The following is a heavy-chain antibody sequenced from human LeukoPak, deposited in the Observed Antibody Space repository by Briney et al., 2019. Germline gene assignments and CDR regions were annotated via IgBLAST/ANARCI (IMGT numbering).Heavy chain of an antibody. CDR3: ALGDGDYDGSIGDY. CDR1: GVSCSGYY. J-gene: IGHJ4*02. V-gene: IGHV4-34*01. D-gene: IGHD4-17*01. Sequence: SVNLSLTCAVYGVSCSGYYWSWIRQPPGKGLEWIGEINHSGSTNYNPSSKSRVTISVDTSKNQFSLKLSSVTAADTAVYYCALGDGDYDGSIGDYWGQGTLVTVSS. CDR2: INHSGST.